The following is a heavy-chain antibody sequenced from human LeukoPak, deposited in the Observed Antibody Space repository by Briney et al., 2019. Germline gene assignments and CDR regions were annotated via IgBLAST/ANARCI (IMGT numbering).Heavy chain of an antibody. Sequence: PGGSLRLSCVACGFAFIDYAMTGVRQGPGKGLEGGSSISSRNGNTFYSDSVKGRFTISRDDSKNPLYLQMTTLRPEDTATYFCAKDRGLYSGVFAFDMWGPGTLVTVSS. D-gene: IGHD1-26*01. V-gene: IGHV3-23*01. CDR1: GFAFIDYA. CDR3: AKDRGLYSGVFAFDM. J-gene: IGHJ3*02. CDR2: ISSRNGNT.